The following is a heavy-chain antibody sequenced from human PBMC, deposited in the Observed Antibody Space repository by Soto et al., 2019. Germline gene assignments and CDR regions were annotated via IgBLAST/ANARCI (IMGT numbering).Heavy chain of an antibody. Sequence: GGSLRLSCAASGFTFSTHAISWVRQAPGKGLEWLSGMSANGDRIYYLDSVKGRLTISRDDSKNTLYLQMNSLKAADTVIYVCATGHPVDCYFAPFDFWGPGTLVTVSS. CDR1: GFTFSTHA. CDR3: ATGHPVDCYFAPFDF. CDR2: MSANGDRI. D-gene: IGHD3-9*01. V-gene: IGHV3-23*01. J-gene: IGHJ4*02.